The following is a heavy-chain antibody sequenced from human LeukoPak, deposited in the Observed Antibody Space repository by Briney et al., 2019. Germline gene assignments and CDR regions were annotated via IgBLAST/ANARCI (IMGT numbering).Heavy chain of an antibody. Sequence: SETLSLTCSVSGASITTYYWSWIRQPPGKGLEWIAYIHYSGSTSYIPSLKSRLTISLNTSKNQFSLKLSSVTAADTAVYHCARLDGNWNYFDYWGQGTLVTVSS. V-gene: IGHV4-59*08. D-gene: IGHD1-20*01. CDR2: IHYSGST. J-gene: IGHJ4*02. CDR1: GASITTYY. CDR3: ARLDGNWNYFDY.